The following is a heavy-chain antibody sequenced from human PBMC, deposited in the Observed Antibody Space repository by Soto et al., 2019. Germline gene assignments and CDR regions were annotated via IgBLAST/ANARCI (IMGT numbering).Heavy chain of an antibody. CDR2: ISGSGGST. CDR3: AKSLLELWFGSPYYYGMDV. D-gene: IGHD3-10*01. CDR1: GFTFSSYA. V-gene: IGHV3-23*01. Sequence: PGGSLRLSCAASGFTFSSYAMSWVRQAPGKGLEWVSAISGSGGSTYYADSVKGRFTISRDNSKNTLYLQMNSLRAEDTAVYYCAKSLLELWFGSPYYYGMDVWGQGTTVTVSS. J-gene: IGHJ6*02.